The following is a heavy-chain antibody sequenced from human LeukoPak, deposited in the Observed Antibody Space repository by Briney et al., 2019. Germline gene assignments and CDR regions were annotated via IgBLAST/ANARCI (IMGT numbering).Heavy chain of an antibody. CDR3: ARHSATNRGPPDN. V-gene: IGHV5-10-1*01. D-gene: IGHD1-26*01. Sequence: GESLKIPCKGSGYSFTSYWISWVRQMPGKGLEWMGRIDPSDSYTNYSPSFQGHVTISADKSISTAYLQWSSLKASDTAMYYSARHSATNRGPPDNWGQGTLVTVSS. CDR2: IDPSDSYT. J-gene: IGHJ4*02. CDR1: GYSFTSYW.